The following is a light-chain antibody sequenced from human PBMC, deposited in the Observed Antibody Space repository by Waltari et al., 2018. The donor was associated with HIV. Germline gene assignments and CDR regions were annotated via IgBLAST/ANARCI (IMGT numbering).Light chain of an antibody. V-gene: IGLV2-14*01. CDR3: TSYISSSSPE. CDR2: VVS. Sequence: QSALPQPASVSGSPGPSITISCTCTSSDLRNYNSVSWYQHHPGTAPKVIIYVVSNRPSGFSSRFSGSMSGNAASLTISGLQAEDEADYYCTSYISSSSPEFGGGTKLTVL. CDR1: SSDLRNYNS. J-gene: IGLJ3*02.